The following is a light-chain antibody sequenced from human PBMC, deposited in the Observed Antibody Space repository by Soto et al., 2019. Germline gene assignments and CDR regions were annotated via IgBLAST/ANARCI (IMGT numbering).Light chain of an antibody. J-gene: IGKJ1*01. CDR2: GAS. Sequence: DIQMTQSPSSLSASIGDSVTITCRASQGINNYLAWYQQKPGRVPQLLIFGASRLQSGVPSRFSGSGSGTDFTLTISSLQPEDVATYYCQKYDSAPRTFGQGTKVEIK. CDR1: QGINNY. V-gene: IGKV1-27*01. CDR3: QKYDSAPRT.